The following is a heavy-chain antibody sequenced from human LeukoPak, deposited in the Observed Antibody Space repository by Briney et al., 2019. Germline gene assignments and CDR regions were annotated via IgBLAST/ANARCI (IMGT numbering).Heavy chain of an antibody. D-gene: IGHD6-19*01. CDR3: ARDQWLDY. CDR2: ISSTSNTI. J-gene: IGHJ4*02. V-gene: IGHV3-48*01. Sequence: GGSLRLSCAASGFPFSGYIMNWVRQAPGKGLEWVSFISSTSNTIYYADSVKGRFTVSRDNAKNSLYLQMNSLRAEDTAVYYCARDQWLDYWGQGTLVTVSS. CDR1: GFPFSGYI.